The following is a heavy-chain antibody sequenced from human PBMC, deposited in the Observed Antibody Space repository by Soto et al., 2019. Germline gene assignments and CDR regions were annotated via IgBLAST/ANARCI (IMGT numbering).Heavy chain of an antibody. J-gene: IGHJ6*02. Sequence: VQLQESGPGLVEPSQTLSLICSVSGASITSGGFHWNWVRQRPGKGLEWMGYIYAGGSTYSKPSRDSRIIFSFDTSKNQVSLRLISLTAADTAVYYCARDGGNYYYFAMDVWGQGTTVIVSS. CDR2: IYAGGST. D-gene: IGHD3-10*01. CDR3: ARDGGNYYYFAMDV. CDR1: GASITSGGFH. V-gene: IGHV4-31*03.